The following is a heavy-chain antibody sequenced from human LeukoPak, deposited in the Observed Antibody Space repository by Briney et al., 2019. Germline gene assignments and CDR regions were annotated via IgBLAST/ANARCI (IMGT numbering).Heavy chain of an antibody. J-gene: IGHJ6*03. D-gene: IGHD5-18*01. CDR1: GYTFTSYG. CDR2: IIPIFGTA. CDR3: ASTWIQLWFSTHYYMDV. Sequence: ASVKVSCKASGYTFTSYGISWVRQAPGQGLEWMGRIIPIFGTANYAQKFQGRVTITTDESTSTAYMELSSLRSEDTAVYYCASTWIQLWFSTHYYMDVWGKGTTVTVSS. V-gene: IGHV1-69*05.